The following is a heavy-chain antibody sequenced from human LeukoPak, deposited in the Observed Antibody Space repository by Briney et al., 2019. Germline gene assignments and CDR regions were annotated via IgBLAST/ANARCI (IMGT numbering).Heavy chain of an antibody. CDR2: IDYSGST. CDR1: GGSISIGSYS. CDR3: ARQRGNSRNFDN. V-gene: IGHV4-39*01. J-gene: IGHJ4*02. Sequence: SETLSLTCTVSGGSISIGSYSWGWIRQPPGKGLEWIGSIDYSGSTYYNPSLKSRVTIFVDTSKSQFSLNLSSVTAADTAVYHCARQRGNSRNFDNWGQGTLVTVSS. D-gene: IGHD4-23*01.